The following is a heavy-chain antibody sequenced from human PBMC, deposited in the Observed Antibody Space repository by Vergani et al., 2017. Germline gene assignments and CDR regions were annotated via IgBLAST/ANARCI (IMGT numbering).Heavy chain of an antibody. Sequence: EVQLVQSGAEVKKPGATMKISCKVSGYTFTDHYMHWVKQAPGKGLEWIGLVDPEDGETIYAEKFKGRVTIAADTSTDTAHLELSSLRSEDTAVYYCATPQTVTTGGMEVWVQGTTVSVSS. V-gene: IGHV1-69-2*01. CDR1: GYTFTDHY. D-gene: IGHD4-17*01. CDR3: ATPQTVTTGGMEV. CDR2: VDPEDGET. J-gene: IGHJ6*02.